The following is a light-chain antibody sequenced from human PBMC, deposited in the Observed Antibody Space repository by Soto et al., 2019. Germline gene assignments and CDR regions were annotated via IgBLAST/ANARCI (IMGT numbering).Light chain of an antibody. CDR1: QSVRSH. J-gene: IGKJ1*01. Sequence: EIVMTQSPVTLSLSPGERATLSCRASQSVRSHLAWFQQKPGQAPRLLIYGESTRATGVPARFSGSGSGTDFTLTISSLQPEDFATYYCQQSYSTPRTFGQGTKVDIK. CDR3: QQSYSTPRT. CDR2: GES. V-gene: IGKV3-15*01.